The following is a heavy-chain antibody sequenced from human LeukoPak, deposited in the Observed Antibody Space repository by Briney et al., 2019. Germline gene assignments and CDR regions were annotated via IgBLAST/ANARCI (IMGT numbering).Heavy chain of an antibody. CDR1: GYTFTGYY. Sequence: GASVKVSCKASGYTFTGYYMHWVRQAPGQGLEWRGRSNPNSGGTNYAPKFQRRVTMTRETSSSTAYMHLSSLRSDDTAVYYCARDMGEVVGATLDYWGQGTLVTVSS. CDR3: ARDMGEVVGATLDY. CDR2: SNPNSGGT. V-gene: IGHV1-2*06. D-gene: IGHD1-26*01. J-gene: IGHJ4*02.